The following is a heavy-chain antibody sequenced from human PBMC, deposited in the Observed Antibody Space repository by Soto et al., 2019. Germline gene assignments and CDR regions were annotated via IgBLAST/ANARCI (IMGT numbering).Heavy chain of an antibody. CDR2: IYYSGSI. V-gene: IGHV4-39*01. CDR1: GGSISSSSYY. Sequence: HLQLQESGPGPVKPSETLSLTCTVSGGSISSSSYYWGWLRQPPGKGLEWIGTIYYSGSIYYDASVRSRVTISVDTSKNQFSLRLSSVTAADTAVYYCARGSYDYIWEGDFFDYWGQGTLVTVSS. J-gene: IGHJ4*02. CDR3: ARGSYDYIWEGDFFDY. D-gene: IGHD3-16*01.